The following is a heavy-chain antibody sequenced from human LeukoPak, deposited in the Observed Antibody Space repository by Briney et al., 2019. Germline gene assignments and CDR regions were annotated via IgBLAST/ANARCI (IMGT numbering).Heavy chain of an antibody. CDR2: ISGSGGST. V-gene: IGHV3-23*01. Sequence: GGSLRLSCAASGFAFSTYAMSWVRQAPGKGLEWVSGISGSGGSTYYADSVKGRFTISRDNSKNTLYLQMNSLIAGDTAIYYCAKNRALHEIDYWGQGTLVTVSP. CDR1: GFAFSTYA. D-gene: IGHD2-21*01. J-gene: IGHJ4*02. CDR3: AKNRALHEIDY.